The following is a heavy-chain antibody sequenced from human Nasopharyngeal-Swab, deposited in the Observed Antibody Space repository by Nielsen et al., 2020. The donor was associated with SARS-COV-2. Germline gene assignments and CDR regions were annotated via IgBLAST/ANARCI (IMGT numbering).Heavy chain of an antibody. Sequence: SETLSLTCTVSGASIGSYYWSWIRQTPGKGLEWVAYSHYSGSTNYNPSLKSRVTMSVDTSKRQFSLMLTSVTAADTAVYYCARGFDYWGQGTLVTVSS. CDR1: GASIGSYY. CDR2: SHYSGST. CDR3: ARGFDY. V-gene: IGHV4-59*08. J-gene: IGHJ4*02.